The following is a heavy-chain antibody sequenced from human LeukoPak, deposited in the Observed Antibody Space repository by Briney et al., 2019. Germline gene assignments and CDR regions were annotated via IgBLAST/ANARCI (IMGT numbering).Heavy chain of an antibody. CDR3: AKDRRGNAPRGAFDI. V-gene: IGHV3-23*01. CDR1: GFTFSSYA. Sequence: PGGSLRLPCAASGFTFSSYAMSWVRQAPGKGLEWVSAISGGGGATFYADSVKGRFTISRDNSKNTLYLQMNGLRAEDTAVYYCAKDRRGNAPRGAFDIWGQGTMVTVSS. J-gene: IGHJ3*02. CDR2: ISGGGGAT. D-gene: IGHD1-1*01.